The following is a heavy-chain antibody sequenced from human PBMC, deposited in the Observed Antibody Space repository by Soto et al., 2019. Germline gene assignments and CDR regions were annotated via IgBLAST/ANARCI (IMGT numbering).Heavy chain of an antibody. D-gene: IGHD1-26*01. CDR3: ARRVYSGSCEDAFDI. CDR1: GGSISSYY. Sequence: QVQLQESGPGLVKPSETLSLTCTVSGGSISSYYWSWIRQPPGKGLEWIGYIYYSGSTNYNPSLKRRVTTSVDTSNNQFSLKLSSVTAADPAVYYCARRVYSGSCEDAFDIWGQGTMVTVSS. J-gene: IGHJ3*02. V-gene: IGHV4-59*08. CDR2: IYYSGST.